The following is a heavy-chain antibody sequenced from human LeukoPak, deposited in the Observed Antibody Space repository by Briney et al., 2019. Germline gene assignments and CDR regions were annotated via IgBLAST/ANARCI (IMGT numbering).Heavy chain of an antibody. J-gene: IGHJ4*02. Sequence: SGRSLRPACAASGFAVQEYWMDWFRRAPGEVRGWEAHITADGGERNYVASAQGRFTISRENAKTPLYLQMNGLRADDTAIYYCATDRDTTRLNRFDRWGQGALVTVSS. CDR3: ATDRDTTRLNRFDR. D-gene: IGHD2/OR15-2a*01. CDR2: ITADGGER. V-gene: IGHV3-7*01. CDR1: GFAVQEYW.